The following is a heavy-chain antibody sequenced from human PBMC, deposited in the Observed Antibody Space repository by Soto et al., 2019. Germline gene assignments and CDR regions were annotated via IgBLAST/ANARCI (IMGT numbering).Heavy chain of an antibody. CDR3: ARSYGGNSGTFDF. CDR1: GGSFSGYY. J-gene: IGHJ4*02. V-gene: IGHV4-34*01. Sequence: QVQLQQWGAGLLKPSETLSLTCAVYGGSFSGYYWSWIRQPPGKGLEYIGEINHSGSTNYNPSLKGRVTISVDTSKNQFSLKLSSVTAADPAVYYCARSYGGNSGTFDFWGQGTLVTVSS. CDR2: INHSGST. D-gene: IGHD1-26*01.